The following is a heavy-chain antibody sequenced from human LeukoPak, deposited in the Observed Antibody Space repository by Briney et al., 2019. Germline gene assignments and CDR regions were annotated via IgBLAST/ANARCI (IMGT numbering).Heavy chain of an antibody. J-gene: IGHJ4*02. CDR3: AREGSRYYYDSSGYYYFDY. CDR1: GGSISSSSYY. V-gene: IGHV4-39*07. D-gene: IGHD3-22*01. Sequence: SETLSLTCTVSGGSISSSSYYWGWIRQPPGKGLEWIGSIYYSGSTYYNPSLKSRVTISVDTSKNQFSLKLSSVTAADTAVYYCAREGSRYYYDSSGYYYFDYWGQGTLVTVSS. CDR2: IYYSGST.